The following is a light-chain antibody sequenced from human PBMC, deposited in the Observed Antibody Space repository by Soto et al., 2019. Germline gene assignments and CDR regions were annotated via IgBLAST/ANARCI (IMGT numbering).Light chain of an antibody. V-gene: IGKV1-39*01. Sequence: DIQMTQSPSSLSASVGDRVTITCRASQSISSYLNWYQQKPGKAPKLLIYAASSLQSGVPSRFSGSGSGTDFTLTISSLQPEDFATYYCQKSYSTRAITFGGGTKVEIK. CDR3: QKSYSTRAIT. CDR2: AAS. CDR1: QSISSY. J-gene: IGKJ4*01.